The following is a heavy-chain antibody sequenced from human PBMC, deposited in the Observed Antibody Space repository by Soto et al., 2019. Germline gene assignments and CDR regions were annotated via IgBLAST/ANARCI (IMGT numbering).Heavy chain of an antibody. V-gene: IGHV3-30-3*01. CDR2: ISYDGSNK. J-gene: IGHJ6*02. CDR1: GFTFSSYA. D-gene: IGHD6-19*01. Sequence: VGSLRLSCAASGFTFSSYAMHWVRQARGKGLEWVAVISYDGSNKYYADSVKGRFTISRDNSKNTLYLQMNSLRAEDTAVYYCARVMAVAGTTPLLYYYYYYGMDVWGQGTTVTVSS. CDR3: ARVMAVAGTTPLLYYYYYYGMDV.